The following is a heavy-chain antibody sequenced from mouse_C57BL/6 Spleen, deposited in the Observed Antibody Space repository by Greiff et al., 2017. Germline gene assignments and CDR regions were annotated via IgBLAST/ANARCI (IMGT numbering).Heavy chain of an antibody. J-gene: IGHJ4*01. Sequence: QVQLQQPGAELVKPGASVKLSCKASGYTFTSYWMQWVKQRPGQGLEWIGEIDPSDSYTNYNQKFKGKATLTVDTSSSTAYMQLSSLTSEDSAVYYCARIGVIYYYGSSSNYYAMDYWGQGTSVTVSS. CDR3: ARIGVIYYYGSSSNYYAMDY. D-gene: IGHD1-1*01. CDR1: GYTFTSYW. CDR2: IDPSDSYT. V-gene: IGHV1-50*01.